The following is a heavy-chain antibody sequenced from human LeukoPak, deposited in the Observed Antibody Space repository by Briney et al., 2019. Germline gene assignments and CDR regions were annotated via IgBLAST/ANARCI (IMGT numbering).Heavy chain of an antibody. V-gene: IGHV5-51*01. J-gene: IGHJ4*02. CDR3: ARQEGYCSSTSCYVVRYFDY. D-gene: IGHD2-2*01. CDR1: GYSFTSYW. CDR2: IYPGDSDT. Sequence: ESLKISCKGSGYSFTSYWIGWVRQMPGKDLEWMGIIYPGDSDTRYSPSFQGQVTISADKSISTAYLQWSSLKASDTAMYYCARQEGYCSSTSCYVVRYFDYWGQGTLVTVSS.